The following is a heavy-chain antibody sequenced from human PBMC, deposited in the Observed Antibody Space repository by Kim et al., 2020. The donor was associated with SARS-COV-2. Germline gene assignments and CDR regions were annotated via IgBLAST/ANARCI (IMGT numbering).Heavy chain of an antibody. Sequence: SETLSLTCAVSGGSISSSNWWSWVRQPPGKGLEWIGEIYHSGSTNYNPSLKSRVTISVDKSKNQFSLKLSSVTAADTAVYYCARDPSSGIEMATISYFDYWGQGTLVTVSS. CDR1: GGSISSSNW. CDR3: ARDPSSGIEMATISYFDY. CDR2: IYHSGST. D-gene: IGHD5-12*01. J-gene: IGHJ4*02. V-gene: IGHV4-4*02.